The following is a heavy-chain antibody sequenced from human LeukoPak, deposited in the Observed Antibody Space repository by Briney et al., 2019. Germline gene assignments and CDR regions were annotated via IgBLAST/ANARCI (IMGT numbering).Heavy chain of an antibody. J-gene: IGHJ6*03. V-gene: IGHV3-48*03. CDR1: GFTFSSYE. CDR2: ISSSGSTI. CDR3: ARDPISSSSYYYYMDV. Sequence: PGGSLRLSCAASGFTFSSYEMNWVRQAPGKGLEWVSYISSSGSTIYYADSVKGRFTISRDNAKNSLYLQMNSLRAEDTAVYYCARDPISSSSYYYYMDVWGKGTTVTVSS. D-gene: IGHD6-6*01.